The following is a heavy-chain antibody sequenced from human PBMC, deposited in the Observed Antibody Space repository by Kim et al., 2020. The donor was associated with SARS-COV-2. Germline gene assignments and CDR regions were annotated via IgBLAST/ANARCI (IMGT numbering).Heavy chain of an antibody. CDR1: GYSFTSYW. CDR3: ARHFSLDIVATILDY. J-gene: IGHJ4*02. D-gene: IGHD5-12*01. V-gene: IGHV5-51*01. Sequence: GESLKISCKGSGYSFTSYWIGWVRQMPGKGLEWMGIIYPGDSDTRYSPSFQGQVTISADKSISTAYLQWSSLKASDTAMYYCARHFSLDIVATILDYWGQGTLVTVSS. CDR2: IYPGDSDT.